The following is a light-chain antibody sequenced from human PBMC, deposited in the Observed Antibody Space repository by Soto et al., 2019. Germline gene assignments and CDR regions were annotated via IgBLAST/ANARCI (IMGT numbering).Light chain of an antibody. J-gene: IGKJ2*01. Sequence: EVVLTQSPGTLSLSPGERATLSCRASQSVSSSYLAWYQQKPGQAPRLLIYGASSRATDIPDRFSGSGSGKDFTLTISRLEPEDFAVYYCQQYGTSPPKYTFGQGTKLEIK. CDR2: GAS. CDR3: QQYGTSPPKYT. CDR1: QSVSSSY. V-gene: IGKV3-20*01.